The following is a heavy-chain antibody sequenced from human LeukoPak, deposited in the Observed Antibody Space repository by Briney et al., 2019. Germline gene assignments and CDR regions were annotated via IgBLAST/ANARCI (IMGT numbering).Heavy chain of an antibody. Sequence: GGSLRLSCAASGFTFSSYGMHWVRQAPGKGLEWVAVISYDGSNKYYADSVKGRFTISRDNSKNTLYLQMNSLRAEDTAVYYCARLGMIYYCGMDVWGQGTTVTVSS. CDR2: ISYDGSNK. CDR3: ARLGMIYYCGMDV. J-gene: IGHJ6*02. D-gene: IGHD3-16*01. V-gene: IGHV3-30*03. CDR1: GFTFSSYG.